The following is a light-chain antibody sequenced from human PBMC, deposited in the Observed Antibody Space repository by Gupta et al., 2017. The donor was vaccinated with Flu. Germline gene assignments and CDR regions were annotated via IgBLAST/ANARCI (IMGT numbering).Light chain of an antibody. CDR3: NSRDSSGNRGV. CDR1: SIRSYY. J-gene: IGLJ2*01. CDR2: DTN. V-gene: IGLV3-19*01. Sequence: SSELTQDPAVSVALGQTVRITCQGASIRSYYANWYQKKPGQAPVLVIYDTNNRPSGIPDRFSGSSSGNTASLTITGAQAEDEADYYCNSRDSSGNRGVFGGGTKLTVL.